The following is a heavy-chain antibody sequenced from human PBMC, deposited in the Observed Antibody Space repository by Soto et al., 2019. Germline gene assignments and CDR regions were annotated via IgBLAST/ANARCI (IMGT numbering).Heavy chain of an antibody. Sequence: SETLSLTCTVSGGSISSGDYYWSWIRQPPGKGLEWIGYIYYSGSTYYNPSLKSRVTISVDTSKNQFSLKLSSVTAADTAVYYCASAGPYYYYGMDVWGQGTTLTVSS. CDR1: GGSISSGDYY. V-gene: IGHV4-30-4*01. J-gene: IGHJ6*02. D-gene: IGHD6-13*01. CDR3: ASAGPYYYYGMDV. CDR2: IYYSGST.